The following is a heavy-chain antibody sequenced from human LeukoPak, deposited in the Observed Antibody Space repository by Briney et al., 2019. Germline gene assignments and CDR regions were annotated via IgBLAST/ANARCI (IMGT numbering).Heavy chain of an antibody. CDR1: GFTFSSYA. Sequence: GGSLRLSCGASGFTFSSYAMSWLRQARGKGLEWVSGISDSGGSRHYADSVKGRFTISRDNSKNTLYLQVNSLRAEDTAVYFCAKGPKKQMVGSRGYYFDFWGQGTLVTVSS. CDR3: AKGPKKQMVGSRGYYFDF. D-gene: IGHD6-13*01. CDR2: ISDSGGSR. J-gene: IGHJ4*02. V-gene: IGHV3-23*01.